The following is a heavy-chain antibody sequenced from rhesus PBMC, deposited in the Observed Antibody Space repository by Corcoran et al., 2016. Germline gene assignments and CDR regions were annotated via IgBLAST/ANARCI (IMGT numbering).Heavy chain of an antibody. V-gene: IGHV4-127*01. CDR2: IGGSSGST. D-gene: IGHD2-15*01. CDR3: ARGESPVWG. Sequence: VQLQESGPGLVKPSEPLSLTFAVSGSSTSSGSGCRWIRHSPGNGLEWIGYIGGSSGSTNYNPALKSRVTISKDTSKNQCSRKLSSVTAADTAVYYCARGESPVWGWGQGGLVTVSS. CDR1: GSSTSSGSG. J-gene: IGHJ4*01.